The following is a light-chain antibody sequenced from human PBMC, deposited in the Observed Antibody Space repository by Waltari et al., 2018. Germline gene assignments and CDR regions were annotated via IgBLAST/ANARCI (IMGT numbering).Light chain of an antibody. Sequence: EIVLTQSPGTLSLSPGDRATLSCRASQSVSRTLAWYQQKPGQAPRLLIYDASSRATVIPDRFSGSGSGTDFSLTISRLEPEDFAVYDCQKYGTLPATFGQGTKVEIK. V-gene: IGKV3-20*01. J-gene: IGKJ1*01. CDR3: QKYGTLPAT. CDR2: DAS. CDR1: QSVSRT.